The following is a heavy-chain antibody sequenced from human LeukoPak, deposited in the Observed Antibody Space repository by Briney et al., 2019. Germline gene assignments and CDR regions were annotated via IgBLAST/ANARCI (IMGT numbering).Heavy chain of an antibody. Sequence: PGGSLRLSCAASGFTLSSNYMSWVRQAPGRGLEWVSIIYSGGDTYYADSVKGRFTISRDNSKNTLYLQMNSLRAEDTAVYYCARDGSAGGNSGYFNYWGQGTLVTVSS. CDR2: IYSGGDT. D-gene: IGHD3-22*01. CDR1: GFTLSSNY. J-gene: IGHJ4*02. CDR3: ARDGSAGGNSGYFNY. V-gene: IGHV3-53*01.